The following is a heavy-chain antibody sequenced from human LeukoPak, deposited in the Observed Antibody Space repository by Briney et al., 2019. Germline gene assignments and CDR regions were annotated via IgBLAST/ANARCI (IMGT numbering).Heavy chain of an antibody. Sequence: GGSLRLSCAASGFTFSDYTMTWVRQAPGKGLEWVASISSDSSYIDYADSVKGRFAISRDNAKNSLYLQMNSLRAEDTAVYYCARVLGYCSSTSCYDPAPTGSDPWGQGTLVTVSS. CDR2: ISSDSSYI. J-gene: IGHJ5*02. CDR1: GFTFSDYT. V-gene: IGHV3-21*01. D-gene: IGHD2-2*01. CDR3: ARVLGYCSSTSCYDPAPTGSDP.